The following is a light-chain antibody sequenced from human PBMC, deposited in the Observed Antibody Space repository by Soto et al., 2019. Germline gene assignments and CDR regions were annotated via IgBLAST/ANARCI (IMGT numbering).Light chain of an antibody. CDR3: RQYSTWPAVIT. CDR1: QSVSSSY. J-gene: IGKJ5*01. V-gene: IGKV3-20*01. CDR2: GAS. Sequence: EMVFTQSPGTLSLSPGEGATLSCRASQSVSSSYLAWYQQKPGQAPRLLIYGASSRATGIPDRFSGSGSGTDFTLTISSRQSEDSAVYYCRQYSTWPAVITFGQGTRLETK.